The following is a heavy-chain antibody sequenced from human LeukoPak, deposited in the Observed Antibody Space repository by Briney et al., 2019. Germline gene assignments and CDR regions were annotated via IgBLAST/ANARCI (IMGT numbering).Heavy chain of an antibody. D-gene: IGHD6-19*01. J-gene: IGHJ4*02. CDR2: IYYSGST. CDR3: ARITVAGTIDY. Sequence: LRLSCTASGFTFGDYAMSWFRQAPGKGLEWIGYIYYSGSTNYNPSLKSRVTISVDTSKNQFSLKLSSVTAADTAVYYCARITVAGTIDYWGQGTLVTVSS. CDR1: GFTFGDYA. V-gene: IGHV4-59*08.